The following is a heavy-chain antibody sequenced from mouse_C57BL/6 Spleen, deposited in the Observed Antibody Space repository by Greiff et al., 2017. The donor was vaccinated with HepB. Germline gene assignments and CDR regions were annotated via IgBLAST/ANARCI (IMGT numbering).Heavy chain of an antibody. CDR2: IYPGDGDT. J-gene: IGHJ2*01. CDR3: ARGGYYYGSRGYFDY. Sequence: VQLQQSGAELVKPGASVKISCKASGYAFSSYWMNWVKQRPGKGLEWIGQIYPGDGDTNYNGKFKGKATLTADKSSSTAYMQLSSLTSEDSAVYFCARGGYYYGSRGYFDYWGQGTTLTVSS. V-gene: IGHV1-80*01. CDR1: GYAFSSYW. D-gene: IGHD1-1*01.